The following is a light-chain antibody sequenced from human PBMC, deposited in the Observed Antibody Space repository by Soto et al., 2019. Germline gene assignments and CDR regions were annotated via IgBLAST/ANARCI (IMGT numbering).Light chain of an antibody. CDR2: GNN. V-gene: IGLV1-44*01. J-gene: IGLJ1*01. CDR3: AAWDDSLNGPYV. Sequence: QPVLTQPPSASGTPGQRVTISCSGSSSNIGSNPVNWYQQLPGTAPKLLIYGNNQRPSGVPDRFSGSESGTSASLAISGLQSEDEADYYCAAWDDSLNGPYVFGTGTKLTVL. CDR1: SSNIGSNP.